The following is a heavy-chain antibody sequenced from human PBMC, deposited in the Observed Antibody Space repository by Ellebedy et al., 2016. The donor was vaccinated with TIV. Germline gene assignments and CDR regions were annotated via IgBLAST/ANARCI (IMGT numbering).Heavy chain of an antibody. CDR3: ARGDGLGYCSSTSCYYPSFAFDI. D-gene: IGHD2-2*01. Sequence: GESLKISCAASGFTFSSYAMHWVRQAPGKGLEWVAVISYDGSNKYYADSVKGRFTISRDNSKNTLYLQMNSLRDEDTAVYYCARGDGLGYCSSTSCYYPSFAFDIWGQGTMVTVSS. V-gene: IGHV3-30-3*01. CDR2: ISYDGSNK. J-gene: IGHJ3*02. CDR1: GFTFSSYA.